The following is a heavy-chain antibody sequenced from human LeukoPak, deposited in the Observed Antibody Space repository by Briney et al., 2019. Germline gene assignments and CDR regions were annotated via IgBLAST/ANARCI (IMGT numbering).Heavy chain of an antibody. J-gene: IGHJ6*03. V-gene: IGHV4-4*09. CDR1: GGSISSYY. D-gene: IGHD5-12*01. CDR2: IYTSGST. CDR3: ATHVRGATIHHYYYYYMDV. Sequence: SETLSLTCTVAGGSISSYYWSWIRQPPGEGLGWIGYIYTSGSTNYNPSLKTRVTISVDTSKNQCSLKLSSVTAADTAVYYCATHVRGATIHHYYYYYMDVWGKGTTVTASS.